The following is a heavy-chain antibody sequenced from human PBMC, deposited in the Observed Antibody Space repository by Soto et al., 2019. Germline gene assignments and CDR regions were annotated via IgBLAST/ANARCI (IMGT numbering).Heavy chain of an antibody. J-gene: IGHJ4*02. CDR1: GGSISSGDYY. Sequence: SETLSLTCTVSGGSISSGDYYWSWIRQPPGKGLEWIGYIYYSGSTYYNPSLKSRVTISVDTSKNQFSLKLSSVTAADTAVYYCARVPGWFQGFGLFDYWGQGTLVTVSS. V-gene: IGHV4-30-4*01. CDR2: IYYSGST. D-gene: IGHD3-10*01. CDR3: ARVPGWFQGFGLFDY.